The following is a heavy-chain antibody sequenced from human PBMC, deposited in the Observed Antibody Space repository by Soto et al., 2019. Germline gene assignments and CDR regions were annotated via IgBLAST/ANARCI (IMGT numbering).Heavy chain of an antibody. D-gene: IGHD2-21*02. CDR1: GYTFTSYD. V-gene: IGHV1-8*01. J-gene: IGHJ5*02. CDR3: ALSTLIVVVTAIPTDCFDP. CDR2: MNPNSGNT. Sequence: QVQLVQSGAEVKKPGASVKVSCKASGYTFTSYDINWVRQATGQGLEWMGWMNPNSGNTGYAQKFQGRVTMTRSTSISTAYMEMSSLRSEDTAVYYCALSTLIVVVTAIPTDCFDPWGQGNLVNVSS.